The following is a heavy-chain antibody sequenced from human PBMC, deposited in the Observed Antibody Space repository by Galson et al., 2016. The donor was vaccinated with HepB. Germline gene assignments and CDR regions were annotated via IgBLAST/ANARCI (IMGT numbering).Heavy chain of an antibody. D-gene: IGHD6-13*01. J-gene: IGHJ4*02. V-gene: IGHV3-7*03. CDR3: AKGRSAIAAAGLNY. Sequence: SLRLSCAASGFIFSTYWMSWVRQAPGKGLEWVANINQDGSEKYYVDSVKGRFTISRDNAKNSLYLQMNSLRAEDTAVYYCAKGRSAIAAAGLNYWGQGTLVTVSS. CDR1: GFIFSTYW. CDR2: INQDGSEK.